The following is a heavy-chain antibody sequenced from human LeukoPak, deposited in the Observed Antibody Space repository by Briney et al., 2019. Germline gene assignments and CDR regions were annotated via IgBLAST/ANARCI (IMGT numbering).Heavy chain of an antibody. V-gene: IGHV3-74*01. CDR2: IDIDGST. Sequence: GGSLKLSCAASGFTFRRSYIHWVRQAPGKGLVWVSRIDIDGSTIYAAPSMERCFISRDNAKSTLYLQMNSLRPDHTAVYYCARDMNYNLDYWGQGTLVTVSP. D-gene: IGHD1-7*01. CDR3: ARDMNYNLDY. CDR1: GFTFRRSY. J-gene: IGHJ4*02.